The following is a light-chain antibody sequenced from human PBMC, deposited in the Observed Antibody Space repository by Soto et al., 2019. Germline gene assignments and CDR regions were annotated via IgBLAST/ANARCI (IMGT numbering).Light chain of an antibody. CDR1: SSDVGGYNY. CDR2: DVS. J-gene: IGLJ1*01. Sequence: QSALTQPASVSGSPGQSITISCTGTSSDVGGYNYVSWYQQHPGKAPKLIIYDVSNRPSGVSNRFSGSKSGNTASLTISGLQAEDGADYYCSSYTSSSLYVFGTGTKVTVL. CDR3: SSYTSSSLYV. V-gene: IGLV2-14*01.